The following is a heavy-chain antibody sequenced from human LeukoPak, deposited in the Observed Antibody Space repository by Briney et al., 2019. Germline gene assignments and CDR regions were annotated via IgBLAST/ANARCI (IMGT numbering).Heavy chain of an antibody. CDR3: ARDQARTTTWYLYMNY. Sequence: GASVKVSCKASGYSFTGYYIHWVRQAPGQGPEWMGRIDPNSGGTNSAQKFQARVTLTRDTSIATVYMELSNLRSNDTAVYYCARDQARTTTWYLYMNYWGQGTLVTVSS. CDR1: GYSFTGYY. D-gene: IGHD3/OR15-3a*01. V-gene: IGHV1-2*06. J-gene: IGHJ4*02. CDR2: IDPNSGGT.